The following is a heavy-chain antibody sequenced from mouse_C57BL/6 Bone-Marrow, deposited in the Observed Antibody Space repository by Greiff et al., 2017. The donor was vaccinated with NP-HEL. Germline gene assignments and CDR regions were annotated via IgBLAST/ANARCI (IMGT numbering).Heavy chain of an antibody. CDR1: GFSLSTFGMG. CDR2: IWWDDDK. J-gene: IGHJ1*03. V-gene: IGHV8-8*01. Sequence: QVTLKVSGPGILQPSQTLSLTCSFSGFSLSTFGMGVGWIRQPSGKGLEWLAPIWWDDDKYYNPALKSRLTISKDTSQNQLCLQIANVDTADTATYYCAPTVERGYFDVWGTGTTVTVSS. CDR3: APTVERGYFDV. D-gene: IGHD1-1*01.